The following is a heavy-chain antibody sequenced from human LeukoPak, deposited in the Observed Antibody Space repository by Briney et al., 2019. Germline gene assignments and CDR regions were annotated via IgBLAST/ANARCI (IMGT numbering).Heavy chain of an antibody. CDR1: AFTFSDYV. J-gene: IGHJ4*02. V-gene: IGHV3-23*01. Sequence: GGSLRLSCAASAFTFSDYVMSWVRQAPGKGLEWVSTITGSGGTTYYADSVKGRFTISRDNSKNTLYLQMNSLRAEDTAVYFCVRDQRDFMSGYPYFDYWGQGTRVTVSS. CDR3: VRDQRDFMSGYPYFDY. D-gene: IGHD3-3*01. CDR2: ITGSGGTT.